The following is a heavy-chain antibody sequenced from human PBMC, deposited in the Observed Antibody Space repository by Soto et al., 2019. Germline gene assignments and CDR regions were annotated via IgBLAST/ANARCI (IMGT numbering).Heavy chain of an antibody. CDR1: GFTFSTYG. CDR2: ISHDGSNK. D-gene: IGHD6-19*01. V-gene: IGHV3-30*18. CDR3: ANGYRSGWYYLDY. Sequence: QVQLVESGGGVIQPGRSLKLSCGASGFTFSTYGMHWVRQAPGKGLEWVAVISHDGSNKDYADSVKGRFTISRDNSKNPLYLQMIGQKPEDTAVYYCANGYRSGWYYLDYWGQGTLVTVS. J-gene: IGHJ4*02.